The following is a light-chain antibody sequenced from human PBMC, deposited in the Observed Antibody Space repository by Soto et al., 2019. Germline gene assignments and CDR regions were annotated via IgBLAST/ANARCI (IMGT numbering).Light chain of an antibody. CDR3: QQYGSSGGIT. V-gene: IGKV3-20*01. Sequence: PGERATLSCRASQTVINNQLAWYQQTPGQAPRFLVYAASSRATGIPDRFSGSGSGTDFTLTITRLEPEDSAMYYCQQYGSSGGITFGHGTRLETK. CDR1: QTVINNQ. CDR2: AAS. J-gene: IGKJ5*01.